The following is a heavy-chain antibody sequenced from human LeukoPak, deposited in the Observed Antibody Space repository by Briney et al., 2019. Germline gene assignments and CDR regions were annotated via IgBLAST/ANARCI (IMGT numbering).Heavy chain of an antibody. CDR1: GGTFSSYA. CDR3: AYCSSTSCYSNAFDI. Sequence: SVKVSCKXSGGTFSSYAISWVRQAPRQGLEWMGGIIPIFGTANYAQKFQGRVTITADESTSTAYMELSSLRSEDTAVYYCAYCSSTSCYSNAFDIWGQGTMVTVSS. CDR2: IIPIFGTA. J-gene: IGHJ3*02. D-gene: IGHD2-2*01. V-gene: IGHV1-69*13.